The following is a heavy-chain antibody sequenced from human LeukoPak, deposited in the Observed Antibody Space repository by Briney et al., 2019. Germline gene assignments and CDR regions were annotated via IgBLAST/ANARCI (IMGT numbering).Heavy chain of an antibody. CDR1: GGSISSYY. D-gene: IGHD5-18*01. Sequence: SETLSLTCTVSGGSISSYYWSWIRPPPGKGRGWIGYIYYSGSTNYNPSLKSRVTISVDTSKNQFSLKLSSVTAADTAVYYCARARGYSYGPDYWGQGTLVTVSS. V-gene: IGHV4-59*01. CDR2: IYYSGST. CDR3: ARARGYSYGPDY. J-gene: IGHJ4*02.